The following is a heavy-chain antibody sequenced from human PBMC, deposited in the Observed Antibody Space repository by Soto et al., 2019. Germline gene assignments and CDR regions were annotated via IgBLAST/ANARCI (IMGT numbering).Heavy chain of an antibody. CDR2: ISAYNGNT. D-gene: IGHD3-22*01. V-gene: IGHV1-18*04. CDR1: GYTFTSYG. J-gene: IGHJ6*01. CDR3: ARARITMIVVVNPSDYYYGMEV. Sequence: ASVKVSCKASGYTFTSYGISWVRQAPGQGLEWMGWISAYNGNTNYAQKLQDRVTMTTDTSTSTAYMELRSLRSDDTAVYYCARARITMIVVVNPSDYYYGMEVWGQGTKVTVSS.